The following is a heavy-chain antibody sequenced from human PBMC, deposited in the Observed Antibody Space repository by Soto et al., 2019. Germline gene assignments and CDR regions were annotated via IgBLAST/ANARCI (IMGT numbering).Heavy chain of an antibody. CDR1: GGSISSSSYY. CDR2: IDYSGST. Sequence: QLQLQESGPGLVKPSETLSLTCTVSGGSISSSSYYWGWIRQPPGKGLEWIGSIDYSGSTYYNPALNRRVTTSVDTSMNQVSLKLSSVTAADTAVYYCARQVYYYDSSGSPNLFVPWGQGTLVTVSS. D-gene: IGHD3-22*01. CDR3: ARQVYYYDSSGSPNLFVP. V-gene: IGHV4-39*01. J-gene: IGHJ5*02.